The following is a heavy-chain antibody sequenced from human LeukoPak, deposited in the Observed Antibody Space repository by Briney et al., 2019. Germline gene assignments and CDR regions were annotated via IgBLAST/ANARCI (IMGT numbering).Heavy chain of an antibody. J-gene: IGHJ4*02. V-gene: IGHV4-4*08. CDR1: SGDSMSNYY. Sequence: SETLSLTCTVSSGDSMSNYYWTWIRQSPGKGLEWIGYIAYINSSGRTNYNPSLKSRISISIDTSKNQISLKLSSVTAADTAVFYCARTISAWHHFDYWGQGTLVTVSS. CDR3: ARTISAWHHFDY. CDR2: INSSGRT. D-gene: IGHD6-25*01.